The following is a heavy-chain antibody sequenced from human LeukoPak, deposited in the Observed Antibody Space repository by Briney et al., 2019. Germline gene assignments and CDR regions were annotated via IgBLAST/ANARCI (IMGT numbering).Heavy chain of an antibody. CDR3: AAPYYYDSSGYYYFDY. D-gene: IGHD3-22*01. CDR2: IIPIFGTA. J-gene: IGHJ4*02. V-gene: IGHV1-69*05. CDR1: GGTFSSYA. Sequence: SVKVSCKASGGTFSSYAISWVRQAPGQGLEWMGGIIPIFGTANYAQKFQGRVTITTDESTSTAYMELSSLRSEDTAVYYCAAPYYYDSSGYYYFDYWGQGTLVTVSS.